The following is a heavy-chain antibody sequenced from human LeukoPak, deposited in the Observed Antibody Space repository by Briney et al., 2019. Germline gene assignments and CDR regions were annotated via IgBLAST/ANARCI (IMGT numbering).Heavy chain of an antibody. J-gene: IGHJ5*01. CDR2: IQQDGSEK. CDR3: ATLGYCSSVSCSRAWFDY. CDR1: GFTFSGSS. D-gene: IGHD2-2*01. Sequence: GGSLRLSCAASGFTFSGSSMTWVRQAPGKGLEWVANIQQDGSEKYYVDSVKGRFTISRDNAKNSLSLQMNSLRAEDSAVYYCATLGYCSSVSCSRAWFDYWGQGTLVTVSS. V-gene: IGHV3-7*01.